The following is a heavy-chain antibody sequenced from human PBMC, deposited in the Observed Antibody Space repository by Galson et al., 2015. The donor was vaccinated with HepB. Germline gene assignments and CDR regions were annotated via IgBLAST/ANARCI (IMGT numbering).Heavy chain of an antibody. J-gene: IGHJ4*02. D-gene: IGHD3-22*01. Sequence: SLRLSCAGSGFTFGDYTMSWFRQAPGKGLEWVGFIRDKAYSAATKYAASVKGRFTISRDDSKSIAYLQMNNLKIEDTAVYYCTRAPYDSSGYISFDYWGQGTLVTVSS. CDR1: GFTFGDYT. CDR3: TRAPYDSSGYISFDY. CDR2: IRDKAYSAAT. V-gene: IGHV3-49*03.